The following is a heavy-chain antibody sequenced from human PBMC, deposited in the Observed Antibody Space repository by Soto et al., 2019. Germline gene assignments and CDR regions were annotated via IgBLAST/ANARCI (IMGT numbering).Heavy chain of an antibody. D-gene: IGHD2-8*01. Sequence: QVQLVQSGAEVKKPGSSVNVSCQASGVTFSSYAIHWVRQAPGQGLQWMGGIIPIFGTTMYAQKFQGRVTITADESTRTAYMELSSLTSEDTAVYYCARQPVLTVYNRFYFDYWGQGTLVTVSA. V-gene: IGHV1-69*01. CDR2: IIPIFGTT. CDR3: ARQPVLTVYNRFYFDY. CDR1: GVTFSSYA. J-gene: IGHJ4*02.